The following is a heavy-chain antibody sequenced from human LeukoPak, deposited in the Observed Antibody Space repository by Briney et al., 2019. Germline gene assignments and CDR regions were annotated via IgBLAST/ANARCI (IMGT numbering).Heavy chain of an antibody. CDR2: IRQDGSET. V-gene: IGHV3-7*03. CDR1: GFTFGSYW. Sequence: GGSLRLSCAVSGFTFGSYWMTWVRQAPGKGLEWVANIRQDGSETYYVDSVKGRFTISRDNAKNSLYLQMNSLRAEDTALYHCARVRGFRSSRDSSGYYHPIDYWGQGTPVTVSS. D-gene: IGHD3-22*01. J-gene: IGHJ4*02. CDR3: ARVRGFRSSRDSSGYYHPIDY.